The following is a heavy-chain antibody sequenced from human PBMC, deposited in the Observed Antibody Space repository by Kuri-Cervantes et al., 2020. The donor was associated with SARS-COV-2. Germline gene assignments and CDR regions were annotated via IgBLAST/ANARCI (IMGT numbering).Heavy chain of an antibody. V-gene: IGHV1-69*05. CDR3: ARDVAPTILWFGEFPPSGDY. CDR1: GGTLSTYA. Sequence: SVKVSCKPSGGTLSTYAITWVRQAPGQGLEWIGGIIPFVTSPYYSQKFQGRVTIATDASTGTAYMELRSLRSDDTAVYYCARDVAPTILWFGEFPPSGDYWGQGTLVTVSS. D-gene: IGHD3-10*01. J-gene: IGHJ4*02. CDR2: IIPFVTSP.